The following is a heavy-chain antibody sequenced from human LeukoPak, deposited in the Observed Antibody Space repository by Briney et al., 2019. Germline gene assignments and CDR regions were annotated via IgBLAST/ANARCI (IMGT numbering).Heavy chain of an antibody. J-gene: IGHJ5*02. CDR3: AREHGSGSYENGFDP. CDR1: GGSISSGGYY. V-gene: IGHV4-31*03. Sequence: SETLSLTCTVSGGSISSGGYYWSWIRQHPGKGLEWIGYIYYSGSTYYNPSLKSRVTISVDTSKNQFSLKLSSVTPARTAVYYCAREHGSGSYENGFDPWGQGTLVTVSS. CDR2: IYYSGST. D-gene: IGHD3-10*01.